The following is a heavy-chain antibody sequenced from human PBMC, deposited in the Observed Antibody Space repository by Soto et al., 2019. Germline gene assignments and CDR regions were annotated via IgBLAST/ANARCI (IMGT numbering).Heavy chain of an antibody. CDR2: ISYSGSS. CDR3: ARMSSSSGSNWFDP. V-gene: IGHV4-31*03. CDR1: GGSLSSGNYF. D-gene: IGHD6-13*01. Sequence: QVQLQESGPGLVKPSQTLSLTCTVSGGSLSSGNYFWNWIRQHPGKGLEWIGYISYSGSSYYNPSLKSRLSTSVDTSKNQFALRLSSATAADTAVYYCARMSSSSGSNWFDPWGQGTLVTVSS. J-gene: IGHJ5*02.